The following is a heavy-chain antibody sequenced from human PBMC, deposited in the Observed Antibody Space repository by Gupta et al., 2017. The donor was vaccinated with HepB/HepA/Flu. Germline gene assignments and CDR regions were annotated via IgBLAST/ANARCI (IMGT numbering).Heavy chain of an antibody. CDR1: GYTFTSYA. D-gene: IGHD3-22*01. J-gene: IGHJ5*02. Sequence: QVQLVQSGAEVKKPGASVKVSCKASGYTFTSYAMHWVRQAPGQRPEWMGWINAGNGNTKYSQKFQGRVTITRDTSASTAYMELSSLRSEDTAVYYCARAGYDDTPYYYDSSGYSNWFDPWGQGTLVTVSS. CDR3: ARAGYDDTPYYYDSSGYSNWFDP. CDR2: INAGNGNT. V-gene: IGHV1-3*01.